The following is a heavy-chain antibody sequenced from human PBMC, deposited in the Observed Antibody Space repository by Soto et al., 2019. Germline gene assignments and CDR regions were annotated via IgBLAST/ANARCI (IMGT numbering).Heavy chain of an antibody. Sequence: QVQLVQSGAEVKKPGASLKVSCKASGYRFTGYGLPWVRQAPGKGLQWWGWTTPKSGATDNAQKFQGRVTMTREMSTNTAYPELSGLRSDDTADDTAVYYCAKSNYGGDDYFQYGLDVWGQGTTVTVSS. CDR1: GYRFTGYG. J-gene: IGHJ6*02. V-gene: IGHV1-2*02. CDR3: VYYCAKSNYGGDDYFQYGLDV. D-gene: IGHD2-21*02. CDR2: TTPKSGAT.